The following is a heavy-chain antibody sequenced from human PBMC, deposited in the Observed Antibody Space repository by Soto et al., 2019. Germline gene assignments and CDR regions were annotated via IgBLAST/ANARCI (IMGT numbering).Heavy chain of an antibody. CDR2: IYYSGST. CDR1: GGSISSYY. J-gene: IGHJ3*02. Sequence: SETLSLTCTVSGGSISSYYWSWIRQPPGKGLEWIGYIYYSGSTNYNPSLKSRVTISVDTSKNQFSLKRSSVTAADTAVYYCARPSGSYYAFDIWGQGTMVTVSS. V-gene: IGHV4-59*08. D-gene: IGHD1-26*01. CDR3: ARPSGSYYAFDI.